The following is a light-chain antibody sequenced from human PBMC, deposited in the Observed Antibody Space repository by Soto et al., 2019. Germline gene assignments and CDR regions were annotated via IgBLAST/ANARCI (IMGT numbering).Light chain of an antibody. CDR3: QQSYSNPQT. CDR2: DAS. Sequence: DIQIAQSPSTLSASVGDRVTITCRASQSISSWLAWYQQTTGKAPKLLIYDASSLESGVPSRFRGSGSGTEFTLPLSRLQPDDFETYYCQQSYSNPQTFGQGTKVDI. V-gene: IGKV1-5*01. J-gene: IGKJ1*01. CDR1: QSISSW.